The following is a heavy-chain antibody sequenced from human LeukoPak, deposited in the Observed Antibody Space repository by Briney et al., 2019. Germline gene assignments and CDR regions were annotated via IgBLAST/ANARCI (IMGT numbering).Heavy chain of an antibody. V-gene: IGHV4-34*01. J-gene: IGHJ4*02. Sequence: SETLSLTCAVYGGSFSGYYWTWLRQPPGKGLEWIGEINDSGSTNYNASLKSRVTILVDRSKNQFSLRLSSITAADTAVYYCARRGPYGDYVDSWGQGTLVTVSS. CDR1: GGSFSGYY. D-gene: IGHD4-17*01. CDR2: INDSGST. CDR3: ARRGPYGDYVDS.